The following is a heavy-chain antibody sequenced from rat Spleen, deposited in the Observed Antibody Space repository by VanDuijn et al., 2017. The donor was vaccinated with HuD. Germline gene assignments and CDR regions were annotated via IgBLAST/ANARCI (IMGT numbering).Heavy chain of an antibody. Sequence: QVQLKESGPGLVQPSQTLSLTCTVSGFSLSNYGLIWVRQPPGKGLEWMGVIWGNGNANYNSPLKSRLSISRDTSKSQVYLEMTSLQTEETATYDCARADISAIYTDGIWGQGVMVRVSS. D-gene: IGHD1-2*01. V-gene: IGHV2-13*01. CDR3: ARADISAIYTDGI. CDR2: IWGNGNA. CDR1: GFSLSNYG. J-gene: IGHJ2*01.